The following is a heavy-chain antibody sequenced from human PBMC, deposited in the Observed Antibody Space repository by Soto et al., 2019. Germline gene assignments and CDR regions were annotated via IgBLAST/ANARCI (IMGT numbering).Heavy chain of an antibody. Sequence: QVQLQESGPGLVKPSQTLSLTCTVSGDSMGSGDYYWTWIRQPPGKGLEWIGYIYYIGTTFYNPSLERRVTITTDTSKNHFSLRLTSVTAADTAVYYCSRGSTYYGFLTWGQGTLVTVSS. CDR1: GDSMGSGDYY. CDR2: IYYIGTT. J-gene: IGHJ5*02. D-gene: IGHD3-10*01. CDR3: SRGSTYYGFLT. V-gene: IGHV4-30-4*01.